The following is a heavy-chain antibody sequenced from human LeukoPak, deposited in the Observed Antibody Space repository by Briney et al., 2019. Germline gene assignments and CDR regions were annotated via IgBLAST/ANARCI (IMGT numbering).Heavy chain of an antibody. V-gene: IGHV4-61*02. CDR1: GGSISSGTYY. CDR2: IYATGST. J-gene: IGHJ4*02. Sequence: SETLSLTCTVSGGSISSGTYYWTWIRQSTGKGLEWIGRIYATGSTNYNPSLKSRVTISLDASKNQFSLKLTSVTAADTAVYYCARSRAIIPDYWGQGTLVTVSS. D-gene: IGHD3-10*01. CDR3: ARSRAIIPDY.